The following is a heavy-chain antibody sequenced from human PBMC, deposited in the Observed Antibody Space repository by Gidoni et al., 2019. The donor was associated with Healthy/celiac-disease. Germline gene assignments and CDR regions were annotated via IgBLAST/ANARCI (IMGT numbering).Heavy chain of an antibody. V-gene: IGHV3-23*01. CDR1: GLPFSIYS. CDR3: AKSSRRAVAGTSTYFDY. Sequence: EVQLLESGGGLVQPWGSLRLSCAASGLPFSIYSMSWVRQAPGKGLEWVSGISCSGGSTYYADSVKGRFNISRDNSKNTRYLQRNSLRAEDTAVYYCAKSSRRAVAGTSTYFDYWGQGTLVTVSS. CDR2: ISCSGGST. J-gene: IGHJ4*02. D-gene: IGHD6-19*01.